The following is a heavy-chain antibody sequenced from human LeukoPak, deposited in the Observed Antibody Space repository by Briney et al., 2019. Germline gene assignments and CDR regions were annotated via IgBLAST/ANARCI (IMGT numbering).Heavy chain of an antibody. J-gene: IGHJ4*02. CDR2: ISWNSGSI. V-gene: IGHV3-9*01. CDR3: AKGLTSVLLYPEMDY. Sequence: PGRSLRLSCAASGFTFDDYAMHWVRQAPGKGLEWVSDISWNSGSIGYADSVKGRFTISRDNAKNSLFLQMNSLRAEDTALYYCAKGLTSVLLYPEMDYWGQGTLVTVSS. CDR1: GFTFDDYA. D-gene: IGHD2-2*02.